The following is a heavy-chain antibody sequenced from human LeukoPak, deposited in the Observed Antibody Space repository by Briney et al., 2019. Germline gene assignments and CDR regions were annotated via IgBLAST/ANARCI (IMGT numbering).Heavy chain of an antibody. V-gene: IGHV3-48*01. CDR3: ARVRDSSGYFWILGYDY. Sequence: GGSLRLSCAASGFTFGVYAMNWVRQAPGKGLEWVSYIGPSDGKIYYADSVKGRFTISRDNSKSTLYLQMNSLRPEDTAVYYCARVRDSSGYFWILGYDYWGQGTLVTVSS. J-gene: IGHJ4*02. CDR2: IGPSDGKI. D-gene: IGHD3-22*01. CDR1: GFTFGVYA.